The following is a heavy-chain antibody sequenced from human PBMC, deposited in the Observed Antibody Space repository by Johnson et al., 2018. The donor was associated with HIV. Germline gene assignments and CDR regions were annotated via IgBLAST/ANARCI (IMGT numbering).Heavy chain of an antibody. D-gene: IGHD1-26*01. J-gene: IGHJ3*02. CDR2: ISWNSGSI. Sequence: VQLLESGGGLVQPGRSLRLSCAASGFTFDDYAMHWVRQAPGKGREWVSGISWNSGSIGYADSVKGRFTISRDNAKNSLYLQMNSLRAEDTALYYCARDLRGANWHDVFDIWGQGTMVTVSS. CDR1: GFTFDDYA. V-gene: IGHV3-9*01. CDR3: ARDLRGANWHDVFDI.